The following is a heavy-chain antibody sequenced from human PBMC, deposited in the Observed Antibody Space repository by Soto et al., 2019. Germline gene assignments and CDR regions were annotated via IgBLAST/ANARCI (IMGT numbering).Heavy chain of an antibody. CDR1: GFTFSSYG. V-gene: IGHV3-33*01. CDR2: IYYDGSNK. CDR3: ARDSKDDSSGYYAGFDY. J-gene: IGHJ4*02. Sequence: QVQLVESGGGVVQPGRSLRLSCAVSGFTFSSYGRNWVRQAPGKGLEWVAAIYYDGSNKYYADSVRGRFTISRDNFKNTLYLHMNSLRAEDTAVYYCARDSKDDSSGYYAGFDYWGQGTLVTVSS. D-gene: IGHD3-22*01.